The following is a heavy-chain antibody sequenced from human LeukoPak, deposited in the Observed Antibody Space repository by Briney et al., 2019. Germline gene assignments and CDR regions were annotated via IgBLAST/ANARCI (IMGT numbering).Heavy chain of an antibody. CDR2: IKQDGSEK. V-gene: IGHV3-7*01. Sequence: PGGSLRLSCAASGFTFSSYWMRWVRQAPGKGLELVANIKQDGSEKYYVDSVQGRFTISRDNAKNSLYLQMNSLRVEDTAVYYCAREGTPTTVTTEVSYFDLWGRGTLVTVSS. D-gene: IGHD4-17*01. CDR1: GFTFSSYW. J-gene: IGHJ2*01. CDR3: AREGTPTTVTTEVSYFDL.